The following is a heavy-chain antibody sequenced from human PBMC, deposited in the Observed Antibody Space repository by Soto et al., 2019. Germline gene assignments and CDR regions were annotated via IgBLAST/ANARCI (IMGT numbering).Heavy chain of an antibody. CDR1: GGSISSGGYY. Sequence: SETLSLTCTVSGGSISSGGYYWSWIRQHPGKGLEWIGYIYYSGSTYYNPSLKSRVTISVDASKNQFSLKLNSVTAADTAVYYCARDVDYNNWVLYYWGQGSLVTVSS. CDR2: IYYSGST. J-gene: IGHJ4*02. D-gene: IGHD1-1*01. V-gene: IGHV4-31*03. CDR3: ARDVDYNNWVLYY.